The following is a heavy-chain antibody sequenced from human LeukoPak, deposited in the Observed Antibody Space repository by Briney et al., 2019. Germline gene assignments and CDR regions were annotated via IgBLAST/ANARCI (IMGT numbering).Heavy chain of an antibody. D-gene: IGHD1-26*01. J-gene: IGHJ6*02. CDR2: TIPIFGTA. V-gene: IGHV1-69*13. Sequence: GASVKVSCKASGGTFSSYAISWVRQAPGQGLEWMGGTIPIFGTANYAQKFQGRVTITADESTSTAYMELSSLRSEDTAVYYCARPSTALLYYYYGMDVWGQGTTVTVSS. CDR3: ARPSTALLYYYYGMDV. CDR1: GGTFSSYA.